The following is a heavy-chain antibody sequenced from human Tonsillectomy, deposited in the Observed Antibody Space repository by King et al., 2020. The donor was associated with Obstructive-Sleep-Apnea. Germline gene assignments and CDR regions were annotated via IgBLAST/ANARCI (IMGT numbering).Heavy chain of an antibody. D-gene: IGHD2-15*01. CDR1: GGSISSGGYY. Sequence: VQLQESGPGLVKPSQTLSLTCTVSGGSISSGGYYWSWIRQHPGKGLEWIGYISYSGSTYYNPSLKSRVTISVDTSKNQFSLKLSSVTAADTAVYYCARGLVVPGIVDYWGQGTLVTGSS. CDR3: ARGLVVPGIVDY. CDR2: ISYSGST. V-gene: IGHV4-31*03. J-gene: IGHJ4*02.